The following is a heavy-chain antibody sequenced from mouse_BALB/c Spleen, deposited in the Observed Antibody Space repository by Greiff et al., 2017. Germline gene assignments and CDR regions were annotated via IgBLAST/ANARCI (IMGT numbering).Heavy chain of an antibody. CDR3: ARFFSIYYYGSSHWYFDV. D-gene: IGHD1-1*01. CDR2: ISYSGST. CDR1: GDSITSGY. J-gene: IGHJ1*01. Sequence: EVKVEESGPSLVKPSQTLSLTCSVTGDSITSGYWNWIRKFPGNKLEYMGYISYSGSTYYNPSLKSRISITRDTSKNQYYLQLNSVTTEDTATYYCARFFSIYYYGSSHWYFDVWGAGTTVTGSS. V-gene: IGHV3-8*02.